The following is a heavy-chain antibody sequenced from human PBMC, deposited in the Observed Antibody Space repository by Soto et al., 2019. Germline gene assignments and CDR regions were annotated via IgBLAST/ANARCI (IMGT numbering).Heavy chain of an antibody. V-gene: IGHV3-30*01. D-gene: IGHD1-26*01. J-gene: IGHJ4*02. CDR3: ARESTGSNGWYFDY. Sequence: SVRGRFTISRDNSKKTLYLEMNSLRAEDTAVYYCARESTGSNGWYFDYWGQGTLVTVSS.